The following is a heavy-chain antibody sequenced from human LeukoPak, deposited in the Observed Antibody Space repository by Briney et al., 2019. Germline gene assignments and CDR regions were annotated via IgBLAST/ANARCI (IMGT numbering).Heavy chain of an antibody. Sequence: PGRSLRLSCTASGFTFGDYAMSWVRQAPGKGLEWVGFIRSKAYGGTTEYAASVKGRFTTSRDDSKSIAYLQMNSLKTEDTAVYYCTRAKYQLLYLSDYWGQGTLVTVSS. CDR1: GFTFGDYA. J-gene: IGHJ4*02. CDR2: IRSKAYGGTT. V-gene: IGHV3-49*04. CDR3: TRAKYQLLYLSDY. D-gene: IGHD2-2*02.